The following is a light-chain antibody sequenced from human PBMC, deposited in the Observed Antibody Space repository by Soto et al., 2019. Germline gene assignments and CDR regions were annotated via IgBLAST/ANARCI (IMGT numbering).Light chain of an antibody. CDR2: EVS. Sequence: QSALTQPASVSGSPGQSITISCTGTSSDVGGYNYVSWYQQHPGKAPKLMIYEVSNRPSGVPDRFSGSKSGNTASLTVSGLQAEDEADYYCSSYAASDNFVVFGGGTKLTVL. J-gene: IGLJ2*01. CDR1: SSDVGGYNY. V-gene: IGLV2-8*01. CDR3: SSYAASDNFVV.